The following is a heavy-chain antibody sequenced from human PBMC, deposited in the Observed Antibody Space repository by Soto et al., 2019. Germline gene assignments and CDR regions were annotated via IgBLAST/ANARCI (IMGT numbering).Heavy chain of an antibody. CDR3: ARLGGYYQALAF. V-gene: IGHV4-30-4*08. J-gene: IGHJ4*02. CDR1: GGSFSGYY. Sequence: SETLSLTCAVYGGSFSGYYWSWIRQHPERGLEWIGYIYNSGGTYYNPSLKSRVTISVDTSKNQFSLKLSSVTAADTAVYYCARLGGYYQALAFWSQGTLVTVSS. CDR2: IYNSGGT. D-gene: IGHD3-3*01.